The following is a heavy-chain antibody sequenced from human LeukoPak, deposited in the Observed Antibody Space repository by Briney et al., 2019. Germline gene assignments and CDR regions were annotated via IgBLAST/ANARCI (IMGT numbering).Heavy chain of an antibody. D-gene: IGHD2-2*01. CDR2: IRSKANGYAT. CDR3: TSAQYCSSTSCEIFDY. Sequence: PGGSLRLSCAASGFTFSGSAMQWVRQASGKGLEWVGRIRSKANGYATAYAASVKGRFTISRDDSKNTAYLQMNSLKTEDTAVYYCTSAQYCSSTSCEIFDYWGQGTLVTVSS. CDR1: GFTFSGSA. J-gene: IGHJ4*02. V-gene: IGHV3-73*01.